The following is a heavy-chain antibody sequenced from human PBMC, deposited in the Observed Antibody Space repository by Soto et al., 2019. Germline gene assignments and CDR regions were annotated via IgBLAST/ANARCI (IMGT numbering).Heavy chain of an antibody. CDR3: TREGSAPYYYYGMDA. V-gene: IGHV1-18*01. D-gene: IGHD3-10*01. Sequence: ALVQVSCKASGYSNTIYVSSWVRQNPEQGLEWLGWINTHNGNTNYAQNLQGRVIMTADTSTSTAYMELRSLRSDDTAIYYCTREGSAPYYYYGMDAWGQGTTVTVSS. J-gene: IGHJ6*02. CDR2: INTHNGNT. CDR1: GYSNTIYV.